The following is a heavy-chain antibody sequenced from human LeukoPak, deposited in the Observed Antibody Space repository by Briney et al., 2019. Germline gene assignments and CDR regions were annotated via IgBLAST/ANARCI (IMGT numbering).Heavy chain of an antibody. V-gene: IGHV4-39*01. Sequence: PSETLSLTCTVSGGSISSSSHYWGWIRQPPGKGLEWIGSIYYSGSTYSNPSLKSRVTISVDTSKNQFSLKLSSVTAADTAVYFCASLLVPADIAPYNWFDPWGQGTLVTVSS. CDR1: GGSISSSSHY. CDR3: ASLLVPADIAPYNWFDP. D-gene: IGHD2-2*02. J-gene: IGHJ5*02. CDR2: IYYSGST.